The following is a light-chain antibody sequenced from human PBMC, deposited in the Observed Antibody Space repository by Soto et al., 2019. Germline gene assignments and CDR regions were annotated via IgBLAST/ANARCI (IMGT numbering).Light chain of an antibody. V-gene: IGLV3-21*04. CDR1: NIGSKG. J-gene: IGLJ1*01. Sequence: SYELTQPPSVSVAPGKTARINCGGNNIGSKGVHWYQQKPDQAPVLVIYYDSDRPSGIPERFSGSNSGNTATLTISRVEAGDEADYYCQVWDSSSDHYDFGAGTKLTVL. CDR3: QVWDSSSDHYD. CDR2: YDS.